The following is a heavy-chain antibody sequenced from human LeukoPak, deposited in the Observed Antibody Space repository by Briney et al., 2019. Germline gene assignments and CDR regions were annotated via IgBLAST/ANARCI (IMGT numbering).Heavy chain of an antibody. CDR3: AREISTYYFDY. D-gene: IGHD2/OR15-2a*01. J-gene: IGHJ4*02. CDR2: IYYSGST. V-gene: IGHV4-31*03. CDR1: GGSISSGGYY. Sequence: PSETLSLTCTVSGGSISSGGYYWSWIRQHPGKGLEWIGYIYYSGSTYYNPSLKSRVTISVDTSKNQFSLKLSSVTAADTAVYYCAREISTYYFDYWGQGTLVTVSS.